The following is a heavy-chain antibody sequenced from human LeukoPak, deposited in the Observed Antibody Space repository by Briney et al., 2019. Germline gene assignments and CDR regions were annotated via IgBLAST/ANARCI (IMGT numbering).Heavy chain of an antibody. CDR3: ARSSGWKYNIDY. CDR1: GYTFNGYY. CDR2: INPNSGGT. D-gene: IGHD6-19*01. J-gene: IGHJ4*02. Sequence: ASVKVSCKASGYTFNGYYKHWVRQAPGQGLEWMGWINPNSGGTNYAQKFQGRVTMTRDTSISTAYMELSRLRSDDTATYYCARSSGWKYNIDYWGQGTLVTVSS. V-gene: IGHV1-2*02.